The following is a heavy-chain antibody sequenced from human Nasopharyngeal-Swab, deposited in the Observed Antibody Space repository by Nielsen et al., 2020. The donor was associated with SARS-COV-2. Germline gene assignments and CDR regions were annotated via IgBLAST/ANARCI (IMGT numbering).Heavy chain of an antibody. CDR2: IFSNDEK. CDR3: ARIIEVNTSYYYYGMDV. Sequence: WIRQPPGKALEWLAPIFSNDEKSYSTSLKSRLTISKDTSKSQVVLTMTNMDPVDTATYYCARIIEVNTSYYYYGMDVWGQGITVTVSS. D-gene: IGHD3-22*01. J-gene: IGHJ6*02. V-gene: IGHV2-26*01.